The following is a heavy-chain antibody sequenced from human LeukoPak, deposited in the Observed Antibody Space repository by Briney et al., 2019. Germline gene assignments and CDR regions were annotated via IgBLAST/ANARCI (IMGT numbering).Heavy chain of an antibody. CDR2: ISGSGGST. Sequence: GGSLRLSCAASGFTFSSYAMSWVSRAPGKGLEWVSAISGSGGSTYFADSVKGRFTISRDNSKNTLYLQMNSLRAEDTAVYYCAKTSGYRRFDPWGQGTLVTVSS. J-gene: IGHJ5*02. D-gene: IGHD5-12*01. CDR1: GFTFSSYA. CDR3: AKTSGYRRFDP. V-gene: IGHV3-23*01.